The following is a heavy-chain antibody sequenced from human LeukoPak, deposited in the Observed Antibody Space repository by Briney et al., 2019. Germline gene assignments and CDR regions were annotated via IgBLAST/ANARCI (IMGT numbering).Heavy chain of an antibody. D-gene: IGHD3-22*01. J-gene: IGHJ4*02. CDR3: ARRYFYDSGGYYYYFDY. CDR2: IYYSGST. V-gene: IGHV4-39*01. Sequence: SETLSLTCTVSGGSISSSSYYWGWIRQPPGKGLEWIGSIYYSGSTYYNPSLKSRVTISVDTSKNQFSLKLSSVTAADTAVYYCARRYFYDSGGYYYYFDYWGQGTLVTVSS. CDR1: GGSISSSSYY.